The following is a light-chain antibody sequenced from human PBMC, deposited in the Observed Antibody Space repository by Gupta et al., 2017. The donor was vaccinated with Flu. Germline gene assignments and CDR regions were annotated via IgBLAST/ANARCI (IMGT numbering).Light chain of an antibody. Sequence: STGTLSVSPGERATLSCRASQSVGSSLAWYQQTPGQAPRLLISGASTRATGIPDRFSAWGSGTDFTLTISSLQSEDFAVYYCQQYNRWPRTFGQ. J-gene: IGKJ1*01. V-gene: IGKV3-15*01. CDR1: QSVGSS. CDR3: QQYNRWPRT. CDR2: GAS.